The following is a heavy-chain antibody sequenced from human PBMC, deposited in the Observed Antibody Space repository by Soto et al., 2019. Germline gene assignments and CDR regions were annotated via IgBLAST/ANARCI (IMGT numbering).Heavy chain of an antibody. D-gene: IGHD5-18*01. CDR2: INHSGST. J-gene: IGHJ6*02. V-gene: IGHV4-34*01. CDR3: ARGDRYSYGWYYYGMDV. CDR1: GGSFSVYY. Sequence: SETLSLTCAVYGGSFSVYYWSWIRQPPGKGLEWIGEINHSGSTNYNPSLKSRVTISVDTSKNQFSLKLSSVTAADTAVYYCARGDRYSYGWYYYGMDVWGQGTTITVSS.